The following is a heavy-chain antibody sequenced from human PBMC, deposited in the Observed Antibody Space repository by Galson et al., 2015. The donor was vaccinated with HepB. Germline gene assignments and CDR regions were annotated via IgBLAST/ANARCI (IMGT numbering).Heavy chain of an antibody. CDR2: ISYDGSNK. CDR3: ARSGYSYGGFDY. V-gene: IGHV3-30-3*01. CDR1: GFTFSSYA. Sequence: SLRLSCAASGFTFSSYAMHWVRQAPGKGLEWVAVISYDGSNKYYADSVEGRFTISRDNSKNTLYLQMNSLRAEDTAVYYCARSGYSYGGFDYWGQGTLVTVSS. D-gene: IGHD5-18*01. J-gene: IGHJ4*02.